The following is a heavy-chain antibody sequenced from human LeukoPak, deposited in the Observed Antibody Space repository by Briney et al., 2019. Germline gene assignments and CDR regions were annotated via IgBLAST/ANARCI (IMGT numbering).Heavy chain of an antibody. J-gene: IGHJ3*02. V-gene: IGHV5-51*01. D-gene: IGHD2-21*01. CDR3: AGFAGHPIIVDSVAPAEGFQPPGFDI. CDR1: TGLFINYW. CDR2: TNGDDADT. Sequence: GGALQSSCKGATGLFINYWIGWGRRLPGKGREGLGITNGDDADTRYSPTFKGQVTFSVDESISPAYLQWSRMKASDTGMYYCAGFAGHPIIVDSVAPAEGFQPPGFDIWGQGTMVIVSS.